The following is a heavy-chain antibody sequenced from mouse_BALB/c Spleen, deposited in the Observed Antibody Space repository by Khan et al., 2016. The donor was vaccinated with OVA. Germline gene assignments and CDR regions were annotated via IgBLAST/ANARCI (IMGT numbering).Heavy chain of an antibody. CDR3: ARNYDYDEGLAY. CDR2: IWSGGST. CDR1: GFSLITYG. D-gene: IGHD2-4*01. J-gene: IGHJ3*01. V-gene: IGHV2-2*02. Sequence: QVQLKQSGPGLVQPSQSLSITCTVSGFSLITYGVHWVRQSPGKGLEWLGVIWSGGSTYYNAAFISRLSISKDNSKSQVFFKMNSLQANDTAIYYCARNYDYDEGLAYWGQGTLVTVSA.